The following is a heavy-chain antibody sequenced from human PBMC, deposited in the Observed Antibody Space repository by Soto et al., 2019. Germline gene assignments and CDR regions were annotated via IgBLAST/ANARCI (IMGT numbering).Heavy chain of an antibody. CDR1: GGTFSTYA. V-gene: IGHV1-69*01. J-gene: IGHJ4*02. CDR2: IIPIFGTT. D-gene: IGHD1-26*01. CDR3: ARGVGAYYFDY. Sequence: QVQLVQSGAEVKKPGSSVKVSCKASGGTFSTYAITWVRQAPGQGLEWLGGIIPIFGTTDYARKFQGRVTITAAESTSTVFIERSSLTSDDTAVYYCARGVGAYYFDYWGQGTLVTVSS.